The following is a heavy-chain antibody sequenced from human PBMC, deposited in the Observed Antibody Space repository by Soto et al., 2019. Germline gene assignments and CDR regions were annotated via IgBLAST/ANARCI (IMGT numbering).Heavy chain of an antibody. Sequence: QVQLQESGPGLVKPSQTLSLTCTISGGSISSGDYYWSWIRQPPGKGLEWIGCIYYSGSTYYNTALTSRVTISVDTSKTPFSMKLSSVTAADTAVYYCALTGYYDVDYWGQGTLVTVSS. CDR2: IYYSGST. J-gene: IGHJ4*02. D-gene: IGHD3-9*01. CDR1: GGSISSGDYY. CDR3: ALTGYYDVDY. V-gene: IGHV4-30-4*01.